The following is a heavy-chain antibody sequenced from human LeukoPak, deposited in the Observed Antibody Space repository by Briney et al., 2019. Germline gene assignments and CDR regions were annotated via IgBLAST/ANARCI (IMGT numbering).Heavy chain of an antibody. CDR3: ARRDVVATIPSDAFDI. V-gene: IGHV4-34*01. CDR2: INHRRST. J-gene: IGHJ3*02. CDR1: GGSLSGYY. Sequence: SETLSLTCAVYGGSLSGYYWSWIPQPPGKGLEWIGEINHRRSTNYNPSLKGRVPISVDTSQNQFSLKLSSVTAADTAVYYCARRDVVATIPSDAFDIWGQGTMVTVSS. D-gene: IGHD5-12*01.